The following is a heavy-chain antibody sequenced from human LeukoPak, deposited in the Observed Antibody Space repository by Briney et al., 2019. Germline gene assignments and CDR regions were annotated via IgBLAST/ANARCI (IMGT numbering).Heavy chain of an antibody. V-gene: IGHV4-39*01. CDR3: ARLINGSPGDY. CDR1: GGSTSSSAYH. CDR2: IYYTGIT. Sequence: SETLSRTCTVSGGSTSSSAYHWGWIRQPPGKGREWICSIYYTGITYYTPSLKSRVTISVDTSKNQFSLKLSSVTAADTAVYYSARLINGSPGDYWGQGTLVTVSS. J-gene: IGHJ4*02. D-gene: IGHD1-26*01.